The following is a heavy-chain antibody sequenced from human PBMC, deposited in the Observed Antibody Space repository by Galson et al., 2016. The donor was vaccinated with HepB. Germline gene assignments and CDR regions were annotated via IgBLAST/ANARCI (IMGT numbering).Heavy chain of an antibody. CDR3: AMKTGVVARRGDSFDY. CDR1: GFTFSAFA. CDR2: IGVSDYDT. D-gene: IGHD6-19*01. Sequence: SLRLSCAASGFTFSAFALNWVRQVPGKGLEWVARIGVSDYDTRYRDSVRGRFTISRDNSKNTLYLQINSLRTEDTALYYCAMKTGVVARRGDSFDYWGQGTMVTVTS. V-gene: IGHV3-23*01. J-gene: IGHJ4*02.